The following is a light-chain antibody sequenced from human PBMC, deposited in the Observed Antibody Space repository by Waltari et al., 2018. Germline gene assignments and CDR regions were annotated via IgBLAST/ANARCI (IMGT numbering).Light chain of an antibody. J-gene: IGLJ3*02. CDR1: SSTIGRNS. Sequence: QSVLTQPPSVSAAPGQTVTISCPGSSSTIGRNSVSWYYHLPGTAPKLLIYNNDKRPSGIPDRFSGSKSGTSASLGITGLQTGDEADYYCGTWDTSLTVWVLGGGTKVIVL. V-gene: IGLV1-51*01. CDR3: GTWDTSLTVWV. CDR2: NND.